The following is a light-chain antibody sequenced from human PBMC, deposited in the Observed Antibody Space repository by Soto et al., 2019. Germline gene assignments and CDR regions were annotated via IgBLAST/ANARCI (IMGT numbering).Light chain of an antibody. Sequence: QSALTQPASVSGSPQQSITISCAGTRDDIGAYDYVTWYQQHPGNAPKLLVNEVTNRPSGVSDRFSGSKSGNTASLTISGLQAEDEADYYCNSYTNSSAVVFGGGTKATVL. J-gene: IGLJ2*01. CDR3: NSYTNSSAVV. V-gene: IGLV2-14*01. CDR2: EVT. CDR1: RDDIGAYDY.